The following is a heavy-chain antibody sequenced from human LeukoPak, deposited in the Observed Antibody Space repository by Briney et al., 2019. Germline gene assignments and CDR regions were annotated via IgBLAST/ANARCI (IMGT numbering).Heavy chain of an antibody. D-gene: IGHD6-19*01. V-gene: IGHV4-39*07. CDR2: INHSGST. J-gene: IGHJ4*02. CDR3: ARGGYSSGWYREYYFDY. Sequence: PSETLSLTCTVSGGSISSSSYYWCWIRQPPGKGLEWIGEINHSGSTNYNPSLKSRVTISVDTSKNQFSLKLSSVTAADTAVYYCARGGYSSGWYREYYFDYWGQGTLVTVSS. CDR1: GGSISSSSYY.